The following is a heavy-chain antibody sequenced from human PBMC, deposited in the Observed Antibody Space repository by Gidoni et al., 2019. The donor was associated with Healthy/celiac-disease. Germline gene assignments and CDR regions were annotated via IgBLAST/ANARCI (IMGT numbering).Heavy chain of an antibody. J-gene: IGHJ4*02. CDR3: ARHPPNTHTDSSGWFDY. Sequence: QLQLQESGPGLVKPSETLSLTCTVSGGSISSSSYYWGWIRQPPGKGLEWIGSIYYSGSTYYNPSLKSRVTISVDTSKNQFSLKLSSVTAADTAVYYCARHPPNTHTDSSGWFDYWGQGTLVTVSS. CDR1: GGSISSSSYY. CDR2: IYYSGST. D-gene: IGHD6-19*01. V-gene: IGHV4-39*01.